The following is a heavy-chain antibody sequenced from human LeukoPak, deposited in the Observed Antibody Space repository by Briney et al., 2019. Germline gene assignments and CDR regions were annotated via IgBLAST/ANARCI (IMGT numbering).Heavy chain of an antibody. CDR1: GFTFSDYY. V-gene: IGHV3-11*01. Sequence: GGSLRLSCAASGFTFSDYYMSWIRQAPGKGLEWVSYISSSGSTIYYADSVKGRFTISRDNAKNSLYLQVNSLRAEDTAVYYCARVPPIPRPYYYYMDVWGKGTTVTISS. J-gene: IGHJ6*03. CDR3: ARVPPIPRPYYYYMDV. CDR2: ISSSGSTI.